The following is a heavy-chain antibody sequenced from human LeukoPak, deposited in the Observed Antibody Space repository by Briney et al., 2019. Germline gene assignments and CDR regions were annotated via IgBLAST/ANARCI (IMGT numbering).Heavy chain of an antibody. D-gene: IGHD1-1*01. CDR1: GFIFDDYA. CDR3: AKDVGNGDYFDD. CDR2: ISWNSGSI. J-gene: IGHJ4*02. Sequence: LPGRSLRLSCAVSGFIFDDYAKHWVRQAPGKGLEGVSGISWNSGSIGYADSVKGRFTISRDNAKNSLYLQMNSVTAEDTALYYCAKDVGNGDYFDDWGQGTLVTVSS. V-gene: IGHV3-9*01.